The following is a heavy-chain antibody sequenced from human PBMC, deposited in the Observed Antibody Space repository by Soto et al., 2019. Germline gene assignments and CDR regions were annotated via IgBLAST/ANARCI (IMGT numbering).Heavy chain of an antibody. Sequence: GGSLRLSCVASGFIFSNCWMHWVRQAPGMGLVWVSHINSDGSSTTYADSVKGRFTISRDNAKNSLYLQMNSLRAEDTAVYYCARVMEVATVYYYYYGMDVWGQGTTVTVSS. CDR2: INSDGSST. D-gene: IGHD5-12*01. V-gene: IGHV3-74*01. J-gene: IGHJ6*02. CDR1: GFIFSNCW. CDR3: ARVMEVATVYYYYYGMDV.